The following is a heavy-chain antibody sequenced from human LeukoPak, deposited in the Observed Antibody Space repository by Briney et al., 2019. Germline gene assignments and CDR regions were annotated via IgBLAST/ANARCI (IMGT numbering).Heavy chain of an antibody. D-gene: IGHD3-10*01. Sequence: GGSLTLSCAASGFTVSTNYMNWVRQAPGKGLGLVSILYSGSDTYYADSVKGRFTISRDSSKDILSLQMNILRAEDTAVYYCARVGDHFHWYLDLWGRGTLVTVSS. CDR2: LYSGSDT. CDR3: ARVGDHFHWYLDL. J-gene: IGHJ2*01. V-gene: IGHV3-53*01. CDR1: GFTVSTNY.